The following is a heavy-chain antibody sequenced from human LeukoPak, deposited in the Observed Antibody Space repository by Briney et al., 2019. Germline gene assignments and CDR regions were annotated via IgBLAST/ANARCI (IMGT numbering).Heavy chain of an antibody. V-gene: IGHV4-61*02. CDR2: IYPSGNT. J-gene: IGHJ4*02. D-gene: IGHD5-12*01. Sequence: PSETLSLTCTVSGGSISSGNYYWSWIRQPAGKELEWIGRIYPSGNTDYSPSLKSRVTISLDTSKNQFSLKLSSVTAADTAVYYCARALYSGYDYYFDYWGQGTLVTVSS. CDR1: GGSISSGNYY. CDR3: ARALYSGYDYYFDY.